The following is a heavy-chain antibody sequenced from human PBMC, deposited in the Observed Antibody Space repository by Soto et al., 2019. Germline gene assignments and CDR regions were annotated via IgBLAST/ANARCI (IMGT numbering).Heavy chain of an antibody. D-gene: IGHD3-22*01. Sequence: SVKVSCKASGGTFSSYAISWVRQAPGQGLEWMGGIIPIFGTANYAQKFQGRVTITADGSTSTAYMELSSLRSEDTAVYYCARVEVNYYDSSGPHYYFDYWGQGTLVTV. V-gene: IGHV1-69*13. CDR3: ARVEVNYYDSSGPHYYFDY. CDR1: GGTFSSYA. J-gene: IGHJ4*02. CDR2: IIPIFGTA.